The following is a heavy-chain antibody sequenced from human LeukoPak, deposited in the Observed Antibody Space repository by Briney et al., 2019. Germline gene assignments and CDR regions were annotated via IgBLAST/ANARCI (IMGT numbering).Heavy chain of an antibody. Sequence: GGSLRLSFAASGFTFSSYAMSWVRQAPGKGLVWVSRINSDGSSTSYADSVKGRFTISRDNSKNTLYLQMNSLRAEDTAVYYCAKDEAGYSSSWSAFDIWGQGTMVTVSS. CDR1: GFTFSSYA. J-gene: IGHJ3*02. V-gene: IGHV3-23*01. D-gene: IGHD6-13*01. CDR3: AKDEAGYSSSWSAFDI. CDR2: INSDGSST.